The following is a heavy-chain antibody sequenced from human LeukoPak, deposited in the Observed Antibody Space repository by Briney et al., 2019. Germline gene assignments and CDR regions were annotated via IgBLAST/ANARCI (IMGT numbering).Heavy chain of an antibody. V-gene: IGHV4-34*01. Sequence: SETLSLTCAVYGGSFSGYYWSWIRQPPGKGLEWIGEINHSGSTNYNPSLKSRVTISVDTSKNQFSLKLSSVTAADTAVYYCASPQRGYSYDRFDYWGQGTLVTVSS. J-gene: IGHJ4*02. D-gene: IGHD5-18*01. CDR3: ASPQRGYSYDRFDY. CDR2: INHSGST. CDR1: GGSFSGYY.